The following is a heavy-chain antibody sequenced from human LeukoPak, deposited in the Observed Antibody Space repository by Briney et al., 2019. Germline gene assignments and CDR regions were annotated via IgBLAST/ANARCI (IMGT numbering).Heavy chain of an antibody. V-gene: IGHV3-23*01. Sequence: GGSLRLSCAASGFTFSSYAMSWVRQAPGKGLEWVSAISGSGGSTYYADSVKGRFTISRDNSKNTLYLQMNSLRAEDTAVYYCAKDLSIAEDLGPRKWFDPWGQGTLVTVSS. J-gene: IGHJ5*02. CDR1: GFTFSSYA. CDR2: ISGSGGST. D-gene: IGHD6-6*01. CDR3: AKDLSIAEDLGPRKWFDP.